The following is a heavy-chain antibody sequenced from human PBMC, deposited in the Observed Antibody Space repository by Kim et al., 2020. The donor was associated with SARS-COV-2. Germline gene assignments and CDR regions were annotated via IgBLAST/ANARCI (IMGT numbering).Heavy chain of an antibody. CDR2: IYHRGST. CDR3: ARSVVTTIALDY. CDR1: GGSISSNNW. D-gene: IGHD5-12*01. Sequence: SETLSLTCAVSGGSISSNNWWSWVRQPPGKGLEWIGEIYHRGSTNNSPPLKRRVTIAVDKSKKQFSLKLSSVTAADTALYYSARSVVTTIALDYWGQGTLVTVSS. J-gene: IGHJ4*02. V-gene: IGHV4-4*02.